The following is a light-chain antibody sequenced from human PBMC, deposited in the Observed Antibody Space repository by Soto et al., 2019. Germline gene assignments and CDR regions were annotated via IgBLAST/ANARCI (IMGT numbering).Light chain of an antibody. J-gene: IGKJ1*01. CDR3: QQYYHYSPWT. V-gene: IGKV1-5*01. CDR2: DAS. Sequence: DIQMTQSPSTLSASVGDRVTITCRASQSISHWLAWYQQKPGKAPKLLIYDASSLERGVPSRFSGSGSGTEFTLTISSLQPDDFATYSCQQYYHYSPWTFGQGTRVEIK. CDR1: QSISHW.